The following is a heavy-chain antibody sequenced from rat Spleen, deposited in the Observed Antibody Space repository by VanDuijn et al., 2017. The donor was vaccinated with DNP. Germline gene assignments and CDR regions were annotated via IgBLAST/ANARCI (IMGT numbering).Heavy chain of an antibody. CDR2: ISTGGGST. J-gene: IGHJ3*01. CDR1: GFTFRNYY. D-gene: IGHD5-1*01. Sequence: EVQLVESGGDLVQPGRSLKLSCAASGFTFRNYYMAWVRQAPTKGLEWVAYISTGGGSTYYRDSVRGRFTISRDNARSALYLQMDSLRSEDTATYYCTTSSNWELDWFASWGQGTLVTVSS. V-gene: IGHV5-27*01. CDR3: TTSSNWELDWFAS.